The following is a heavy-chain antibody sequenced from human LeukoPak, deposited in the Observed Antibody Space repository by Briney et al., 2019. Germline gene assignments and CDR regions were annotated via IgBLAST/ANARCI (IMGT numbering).Heavy chain of an antibody. D-gene: IGHD3-9*01. CDR2: MNPNSGNT. V-gene: IGHV1-8*01. CDR1: GYTFTSYD. J-gene: IGHJ6*02. Sequence: ASVKVSCKASGYTFTSYDINWVRQATGQVLEWMGWMNPNSGNTGYAQKFQGRVTMTRNTSISTAYMELSSLRSEDTAVYYCARGNYDILTGYYYYYYGMDVWGQGTTVTVSS. CDR3: ARGNYDILTGYYYYYYGMDV.